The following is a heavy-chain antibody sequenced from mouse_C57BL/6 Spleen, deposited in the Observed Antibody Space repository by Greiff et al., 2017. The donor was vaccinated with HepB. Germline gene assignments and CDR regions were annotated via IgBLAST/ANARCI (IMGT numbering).Heavy chain of an antibody. Sequence: QVQLKQSGAELVRPGASVTLSCKASGYTFTDYEMHWVKQTPVHGLEWIGAIDPETGGTAYNQKFKGKAILTADKSSSTAYMELRSLTSEDSAVYYCTRDRGDGMDYWGQRTSVTVSS. CDR3: TRDRGDGMDY. CDR1: GYTFTDYE. V-gene: IGHV1-15*01. D-gene: IGHD2-3*01. CDR2: IDPETGGT. J-gene: IGHJ4*01.